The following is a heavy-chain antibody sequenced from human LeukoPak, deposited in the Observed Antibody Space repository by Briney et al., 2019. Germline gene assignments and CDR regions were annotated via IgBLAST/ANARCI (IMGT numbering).Heavy chain of an antibody. J-gene: IGHJ4*02. CDR3: AKEGFDS. Sequence: GGSLRLSCAASGFTFSSYAMHWVRQAPGKGLEWVAVISYDGSNKYYADSVEGRFTISRDNSKNTLYLQMNSLRAEDTAVYYCAKEGFDSWGQGTLVTVSS. CDR2: ISYDGSNK. CDR1: GFTFSSYA. V-gene: IGHV3-30-3*01.